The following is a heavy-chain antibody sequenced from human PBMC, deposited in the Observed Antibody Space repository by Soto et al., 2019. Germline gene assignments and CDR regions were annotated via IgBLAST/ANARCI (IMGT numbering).Heavy chain of an antibody. CDR1: GYNFAVYW. V-gene: IGHV5-51*01. Sequence: PGESLKISCKGSGYNFAVYWIGWVRQMPGKGLEWMGMIYPGDSDTRYSPSFQGQVTISVDKSISTAYLQWSSLKASDTAMYYCARGWKVAGDAFDIWGQGKMVTVSS. CDR3: ARGWKVAGDAFDI. D-gene: IGHD1-1*01. CDR2: IYPGDSDT. J-gene: IGHJ3*02.